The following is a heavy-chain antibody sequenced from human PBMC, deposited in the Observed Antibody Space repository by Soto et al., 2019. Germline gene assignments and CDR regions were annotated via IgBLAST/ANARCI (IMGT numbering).Heavy chain of an antibody. CDR2: IIPIFGTA. CDR3: ARGGGYDSSGYYEDYYYYGMDV. Sequence: QVQLVQSGAEVKKPGSSVKVSCKASGGTFSSCAISWVRQAPGQGLEWMGGIIPIFGTANYAQKFQGRVTITADESTSTAYMELSSLRSEDTAVYYCARGGGYDSSGYYEDYYYYGMDVWGQGTTVTVSS. V-gene: IGHV1-69*01. CDR1: GGTFSSCA. D-gene: IGHD3-22*01. J-gene: IGHJ6*02.